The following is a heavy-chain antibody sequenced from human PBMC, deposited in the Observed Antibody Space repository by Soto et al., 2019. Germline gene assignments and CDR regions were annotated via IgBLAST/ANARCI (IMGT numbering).Heavy chain of an antibody. CDR1: GFTFSGYS. CDR2: ISSAGTTI. CDR3: ARDFDCADGVCYTGYYYYGLDV. J-gene: IGHJ6*02. Sequence: PGGSLRLSCVVSGFTFSGYSMNWVRQTPGKGLEWLSYISSAGTTISYADSVKGRFTISRDNAKNSLYLQMNSLRDEDTAVYYCARDFDCADGVCYTGYYYYGLDVWGQRTTVTVSS. D-gene: IGHD2-8*01. V-gene: IGHV3-48*02.